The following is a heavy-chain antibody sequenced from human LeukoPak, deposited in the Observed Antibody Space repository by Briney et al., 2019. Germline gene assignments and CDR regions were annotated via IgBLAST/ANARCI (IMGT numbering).Heavy chain of an antibody. CDR3: GRGSVFMGYASLYF. J-gene: IGHJ4*02. CDR1: GGSFSGYY. V-gene: IGHV4-34*12. CDR2: IVQDGRT. Sequence: SETLSLTCSVYGGSFSGYYWTWIRQPPGKGLEWMAEIVQDGRTNYSPLLESRLTLSVDASKNQFSLKLRSVTAADTAIYYCGRGSVFMGYASLYFWGQGVLVTVSS. D-gene: IGHD2-2*01.